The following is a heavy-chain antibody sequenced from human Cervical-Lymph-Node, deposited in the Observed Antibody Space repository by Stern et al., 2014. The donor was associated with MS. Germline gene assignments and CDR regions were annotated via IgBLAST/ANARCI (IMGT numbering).Heavy chain of an antibody. CDR3: ARGGSAYYYGMDV. V-gene: IGHV3-11*01. CDR2: ISRTGDTI. CDR1: GFTFSAHY. J-gene: IGHJ6*02. Sequence: MQLVESGGGLVKPGESLRLSCAASGFTFSAHYLRWVRQAPGKGLEWISYISRTGDTIYYADSVKGRFTISRDNVKNSLYLQINSLRAEDAALYYCARGGSAYYYGMDVWGQGTAVTVSS.